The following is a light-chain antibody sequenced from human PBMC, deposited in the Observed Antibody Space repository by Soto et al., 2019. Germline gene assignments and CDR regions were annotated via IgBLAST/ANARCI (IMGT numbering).Light chain of an antibody. CDR1: QSVSSK. CDR2: GAS. J-gene: IGKJ1*01. CDR3: QQYNSWLWT. Sequence: EIVMTQSPATLSVSPGGGATLSCRASQSVSSKLAWYQQKPGQAPRLLIYGASTRATGIPARFSGSGSRTEFTLIMSSLQSEDSPVYYCQQYNSWLWTVGQGTKVDSK. V-gene: IGKV3-15*01.